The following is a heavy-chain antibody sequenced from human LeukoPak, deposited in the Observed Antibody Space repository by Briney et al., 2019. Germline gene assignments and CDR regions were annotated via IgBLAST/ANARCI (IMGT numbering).Heavy chain of an antibody. D-gene: IGHD6-19*01. CDR3: ARDLKQWLVQTSYYYYYMDV. V-gene: IGHV1-69*05. J-gene: IGHJ6*03. Sequence: SVKVSCKASGGTFSSYAISWVRQAPGQGLEWMGRIIPIFGTANYAQKFQGRVTITTDESTSTAYMELSSLRSEDTAVYYCARDLKQWLVQTSYYYYYMDVWGQGTLVTVSS. CDR1: GGTFSSYA. CDR2: IIPIFGTA.